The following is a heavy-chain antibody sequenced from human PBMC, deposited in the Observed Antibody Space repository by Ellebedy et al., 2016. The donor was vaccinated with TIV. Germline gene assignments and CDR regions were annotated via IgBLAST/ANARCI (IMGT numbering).Heavy chain of an antibody. D-gene: IGHD1-26*01. CDR3: ARGRRGARGDY. J-gene: IGHJ4*02. CDR1: GYTFTSYT. CDR2: MNPDSGNA. V-gene: IGHV1-8*01. Sequence: AASVKVSCKSSGYTFTSYTIHWVRQATGQGLEWMGWMNPDSGNAGFAQKFQGRVTMTRNTSISTAYMELSSLISEDTAVYYCARGRRGARGDYWGQGTLVIVSS.